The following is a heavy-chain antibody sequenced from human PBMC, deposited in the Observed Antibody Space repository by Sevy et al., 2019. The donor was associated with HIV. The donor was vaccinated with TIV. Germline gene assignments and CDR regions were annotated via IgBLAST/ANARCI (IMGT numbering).Heavy chain of an antibody. Sequence: ASVKVSCKASGYTFTSYDINWVRQATGQGLEWMGWMNPNSGNTGYAQKFQGRVTMTRNTSISTAYMELSSLRSEDTAVYDCARGLRRITMIVVVTSGGAFDIWGQGTMVTVSS. CDR2: MNPNSGNT. J-gene: IGHJ3*02. CDR1: GYTFTSYD. CDR3: ARGLRRITMIVVVTSGGAFDI. D-gene: IGHD3-22*01. V-gene: IGHV1-8*01.